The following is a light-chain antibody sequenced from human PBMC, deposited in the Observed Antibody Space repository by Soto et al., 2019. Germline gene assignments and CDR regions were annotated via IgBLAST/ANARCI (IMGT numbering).Light chain of an antibody. CDR2: DVS. CDR3: QQRSDWPWT. V-gene: IGKV3-11*01. J-gene: IGKJ1*01. Sequence: EIVLTQSPATLSLSPGERGTLSCRASESVTDYLAWYQQKPGQAPRLLVYDVSNRAAGIPTRFSGGGSGTDFTLPISNVEPEDFAVYYCQQRSDWPWTFGQGTKVDIK. CDR1: ESVTDY.